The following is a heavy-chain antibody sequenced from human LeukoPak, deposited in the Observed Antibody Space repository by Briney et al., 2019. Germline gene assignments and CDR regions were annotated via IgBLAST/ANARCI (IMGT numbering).Heavy chain of an antibody. D-gene: IGHD3-10*01. CDR2: ISSSGSTI. Sequence: AGGSLRLSCAASGFTFSSYEMNWVRRAPGKGLEWVSYISSSGSTIYYADSVKGRFTISRDNAKNSLYLQINSLRAEDTAVYYCARTYYGSGSYHNWFDPWGQGTLVTVSS. V-gene: IGHV3-48*03. CDR1: GFTFSSYE. J-gene: IGHJ5*02. CDR3: ARTYYGSGSYHNWFDP.